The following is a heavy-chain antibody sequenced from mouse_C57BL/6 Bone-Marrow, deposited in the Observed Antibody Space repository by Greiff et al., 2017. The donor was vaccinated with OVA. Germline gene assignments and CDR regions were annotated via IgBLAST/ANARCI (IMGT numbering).Heavy chain of an antibody. J-gene: IGHJ4*01. CDR1: GFSFNTYA. CDR2: IRSKSNNYAT. Sequence: EVQLVESGGGLVQPKGSLKLSCAASGFSFNTYAMNWVRQAPGKGLEWVARIRSKSNNYATYYADSVKDRFTISRDDSESMLYLQMNNLKTEDTAMYYCVRHERDYERDAMDYWGQGTSVTVSS. CDR3: VRHERDYERDAMDY. D-gene: IGHD2-4*01. V-gene: IGHV10-1*01.